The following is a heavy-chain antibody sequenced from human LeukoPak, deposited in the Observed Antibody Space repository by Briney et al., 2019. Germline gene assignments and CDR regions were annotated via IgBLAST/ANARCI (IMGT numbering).Heavy chain of an antibody. Sequence: ASVKVSCKASGYTFTIYYIHWVRQAPGQGLEWMGIINPSGGSTSYAQKFQGRVTMTRDTSTSTVYMELSSLRSEDTAVYYCARDSRDDYYGDRFGIWYFDLWGRGTLVTVSS. CDR2: INPSGGST. CDR1: GYTFTIYY. V-gene: IGHV1-46*01. CDR3: ARDSRDDYYGDRFGIWYFDL. J-gene: IGHJ2*01. D-gene: IGHD3-10*01.